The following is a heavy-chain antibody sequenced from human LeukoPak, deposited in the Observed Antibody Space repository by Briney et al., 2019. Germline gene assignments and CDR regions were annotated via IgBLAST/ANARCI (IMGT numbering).Heavy chain of an antibody. Sequence: GGSLRLSCAVSGFTFSNYNMKWVRQAPGKGREWVSYIRCRRSAIYYADSMKGRITISRDNAKNSLSLQMNSLRDEDTAVYFCASNHGSGWYVGEYWGQGILVTVSS. CDR2: IRCRRSAI. J-gene: IGHJ4*02. CDR3: ASNHGSGWYVGEY. CDR1: GFTFSNYN. D-gene: IGHD6-19*01. V-gene: IGHV3-48*02.